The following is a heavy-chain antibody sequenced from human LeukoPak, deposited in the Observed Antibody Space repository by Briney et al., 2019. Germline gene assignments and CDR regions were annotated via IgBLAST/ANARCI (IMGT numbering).Heavy chain of an antibody. CDR3: AKPLGPGRIAAAGLAY. V-gene: IGHV3-30*02. D-gene: IGHD6-13*01. Sequence: GGSLRLSCAASGFTFSSYGMHWVRQAPGKGLEWVAFIRYDGSNKYYAGSVKGRFTISRDNSKNTLYLQMNSLRAEDTAVYYCAKPLGPGRIAAAGLAYWGQGTLVTVSS. CDR1: GFTFSSYG. CDR2: IRYDGSNK. J-gene: IGHJ4*02.